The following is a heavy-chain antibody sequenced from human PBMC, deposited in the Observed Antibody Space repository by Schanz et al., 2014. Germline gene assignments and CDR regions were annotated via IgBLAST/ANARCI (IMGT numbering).Heavy chain of an antibody. CDR2: MSGSGSTA. CDR3: AKDLYNYGIFDS. V-gene: IGHV3-23*01. D-gene: IGHD3-16*01. Sequence: EVQLLESGGGLAQSGGSLRLSCVASGFTFFGSFAMSWVRQAPGKGLEWVSGMSGSGSTADYADSVKGRFTISRDNSRKTLYLQMNSLRADDTAVYYCAKDLYNYGIFDSWGQGTLVTVSS. J-gene: IGHJ5*01. CDR1: GFTFFGSFA.